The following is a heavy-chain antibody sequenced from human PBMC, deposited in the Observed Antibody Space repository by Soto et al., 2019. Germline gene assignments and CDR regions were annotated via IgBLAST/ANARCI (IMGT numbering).Heavy chain of an antibody. V-gene: IGHV3-66*01. CDR3: ARNSGWDTPMVH. CDR1: GITGISNY. D-gene: IGHD5-18*01. CDR2: IYSGGTT. Sequence: PVGSLRLSCAASGITGISNYMSWVRQAPGKGLEWVSVIYSGGTTYYADSVKGRFTISRDNSKNTLYLQMNSLRAEDTAVYYCARNSGWDTPMVHWGQGTLVTVSS. J-gene: IGHJ4*02.